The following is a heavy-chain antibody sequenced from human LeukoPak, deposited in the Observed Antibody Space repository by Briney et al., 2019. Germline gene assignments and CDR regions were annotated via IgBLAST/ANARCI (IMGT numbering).Heavy chain of an antibody. CDR2: FEPEDGET. D-gene: IGHD3-22*01. CDR3: ATCLSGYTIFDY. J-gene: IGHJ4*02. Sequence: ASVKVSCKVSGYTLTELSMHWVRQAPGKGLEWMGGFEPEDGETIYAQKFQGRVTMTEDTSTDTAYMELSSLRSEDTAVYYCATCLSGYTIFDYWGQGTLVTVSS. CDR1: GYTLTELS. V-gene: IGHV1-24*01.